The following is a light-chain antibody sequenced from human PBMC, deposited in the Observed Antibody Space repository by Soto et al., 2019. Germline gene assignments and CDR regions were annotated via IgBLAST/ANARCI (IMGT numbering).Light chain of an antibody. V-gene: IGKV3-15*01. CDR2: DTS. J-gene: IGKJ1*01. CDR3: QQYVHWPPGA. CDR1: QSVSSS. Sequence: EIVVTQSPATLSVSPGERVTLSCRASQSVSSSLAWYQQRPGQAPRLLIYDTSTRAAGIAARFSGSGSGTEFTLTISSLQSGDSAVYYCQQYVHWPPGAFGQGTTVEIK.